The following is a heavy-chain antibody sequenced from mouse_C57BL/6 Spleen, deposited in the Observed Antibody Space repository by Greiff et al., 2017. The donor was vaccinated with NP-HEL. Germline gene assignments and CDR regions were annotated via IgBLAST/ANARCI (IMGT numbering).Heavy chain of an antibody. CDR2: ISYDGSN. Sequence: EVKLMESGPGLVKPSQSLSLTCSVTGYSITSGYYWNWIRQFPGNKLEWMGYISYDGSNNYNPSLKNRISITRDTSKNQFFLKLNSVTTEDTGTYYCARKDYEPFAYGGQGTLVTVSA. D-gene: IGHD2-4*01. CDR1: GYSITSGYY. J-gene: IGHJ3*01. CDR3: ARKDYEPFAY. V-gene: IGHV3-6*01.